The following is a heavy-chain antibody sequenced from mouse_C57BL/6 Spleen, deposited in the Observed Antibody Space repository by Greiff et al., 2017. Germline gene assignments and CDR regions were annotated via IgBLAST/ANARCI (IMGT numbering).Heavy chain of an antibody. D-gene: IGHD2-1*01. CDR2: ISPGSGST. V-gene: IGHV1-55*01. J-gene: IGHJ4*01. Sequence: QVQLQQPGAELVKPGASVKMSCKASGYTFTSYWITWVKQRPGQGLEWIGDISPGSGSTNYNEKFKSKATLTVDTSSSTAYMQISSLTSEDSAVYYCARSGGNYVAMDYWGQEPQSPSPQ. CDR1: GYTFTSYW. CDR3: ARSGGNYVAMDY.